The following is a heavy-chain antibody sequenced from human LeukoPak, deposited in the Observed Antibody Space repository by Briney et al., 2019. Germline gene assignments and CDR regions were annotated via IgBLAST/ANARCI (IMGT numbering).Heavy chain of an antibody. J-gene: IGHJ4*02. D-gene: IGHD6-13*01. CDR2: INPNSGGT. Sequence: ASVKVSCKASGYTFTGYYMHWVRQAPGQGLEWMGWINPNSGGTNYAQKFQGRVTMTRDTSISTAYMELSRLRSDDTAVYYCARGYSSSWYFLDCWGQGTLVTVSS. CDR3: ARGYSSSWYFLDC. CDR1: GYTFTGYY. V-gene: IGHV1-2*02.